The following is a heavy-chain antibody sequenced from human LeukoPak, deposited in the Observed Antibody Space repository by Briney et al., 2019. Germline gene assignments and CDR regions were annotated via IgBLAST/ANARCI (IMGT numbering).Heavy chain of an antibody. CDR2: INHSGST. Sequence: SETLSLTCAVYGGSFSGYYWSWIRQPPGKGLEWIGEINHSGSTNHNPSLKSRVTISVDTSKNQFSLKLSSVTAADTAVYYCARGHGRRYWYFDLWGRGTLVTVSS. CDR3: ARGHGRRYWYFDL. CDR1: GGSFSGYY. D-gene: IGHD4-17*01. J-gene: IGHJ2*01. V-gene: IGHV4-34*01.